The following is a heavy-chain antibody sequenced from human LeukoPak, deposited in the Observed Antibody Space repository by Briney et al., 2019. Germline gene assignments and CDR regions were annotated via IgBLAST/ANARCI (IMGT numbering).Heavy chain of an antibody. V-gene: IGHV4-4*07. CDR1: GGSISRDY. CDR3: TRGGDWLDP. J-gene: IGHJ5*02. Sequence: SETLSLTCTVSGGSISRDYWNWIRQPAGKGVEWIGRIYYSGSPSYHPSLKSRVTMSIDTSKNQFSLKLSSVTAADTAVYYCTRGGDWLDPWGQGTLVTVSS. CDR2: IYYSGSP. D-gene: IGHD3-16*01.